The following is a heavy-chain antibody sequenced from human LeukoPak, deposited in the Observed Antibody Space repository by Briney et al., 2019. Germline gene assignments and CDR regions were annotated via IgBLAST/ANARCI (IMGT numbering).Heavy chain of an antibody. D-gene: IGHD1-26*01. CDR3: ARDSGIYGSAFDI. CDR2: INHSGST. V-gene: IGHV4-34*01. Sequence: NPSETLSLTCAVYGGSFSGYYWSWIRQPPGKGLEWIGEINHSGSTNYNPSLKSRVTISVDASKNQFSLKLSSVTAADTALYYCARDSGIYGSAFDIWGQGTMVTVSS. J-gene: IGHJ3*02. CDR1: GGSFSGYY.